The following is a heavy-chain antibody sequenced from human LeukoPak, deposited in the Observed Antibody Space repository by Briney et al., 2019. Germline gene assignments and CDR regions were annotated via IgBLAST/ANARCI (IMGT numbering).Heavy chain of an antibody. CDR1: GYTFTSYY. CDR2: INPSGGST. J-gene: IGHJ6*03. V-gene: IGHV1-46*01. Sequence: GASVKVSCKASGYTFTSYYMHWVRQAPGQGLEWMGIINPSGGSTSYAQKFQGRVTMTRDTSTSTFYMELSSLRSEDTAVYYCARDPGYYDSSGYSIENYYYYYMDVWGKGTTVTISS. D-gene: IGHD3-22*01. CDR3: ARDPGYYDSSGYSIENYYYYYMDV.